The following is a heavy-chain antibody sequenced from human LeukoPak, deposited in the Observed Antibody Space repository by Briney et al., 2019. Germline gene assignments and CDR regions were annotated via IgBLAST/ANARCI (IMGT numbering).Heavy chain of an antibody. J-gene: IGHJ4*02. CDR1: GGSISSSSYY. CDR2: IYYSGST. Sequence: SETLSLTCTVSGGSISSSSYYWGWLRQPPGKGLEWTGSIYYSGSTYYNPSLKSRVIISVDTSKNQFSLKLSSVTAADTAVYYCARQPKEYYYDSSGYYYWGQGTLVTVSS. D-gene: IGHD3-22*01. CDR3: ARQPKEYYYDSSGYYY. V-gene: IGHV4-39*01.